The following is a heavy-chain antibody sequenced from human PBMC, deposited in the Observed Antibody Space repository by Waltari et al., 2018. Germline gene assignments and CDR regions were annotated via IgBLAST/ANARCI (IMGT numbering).Heavy chain of an antibody. CDR3: ARCTGGSCYGFDY. CDR1: GITFSGYA. J-gene: IGHJ4*02. CDR2: ISGGGTGT. Sequence: EVQLLESGGGLVQPGGSLRLSCAASGITFSGYAVSWVRQAPGKGREGVSFISGGGTGTYYGDSVKGRFTISRDNSKSTVYLQMNSLRAEDTAVYYCARCTGGSCYGFDYWGQGTLVTVSS. D-gene: IGHD2-15*01. V-gene: IGHV3-23*03.